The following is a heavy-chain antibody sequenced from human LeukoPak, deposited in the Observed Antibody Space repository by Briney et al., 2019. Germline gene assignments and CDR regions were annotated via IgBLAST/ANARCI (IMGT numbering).Heavy chain of an antibody. D-gene: IGHD3-10*01. CDR2: LYHPDST. CDR3: ARDLRRFSLYGPSFDY. V-gene: IGHV4-38-2*02. J-gene: IGHJ4*02. Sequence: SETLSLTCAVSGYPINNAYYWVWIRQPPGKGLEWIGSLYHPDSTYYNPSLKSRVTMSVDTSRNQFSLKLSFVTAADTAVYYCARDLRRFSLYGPSFDYWGQGTLVTVSS. CDR1: GYPINNAYY.